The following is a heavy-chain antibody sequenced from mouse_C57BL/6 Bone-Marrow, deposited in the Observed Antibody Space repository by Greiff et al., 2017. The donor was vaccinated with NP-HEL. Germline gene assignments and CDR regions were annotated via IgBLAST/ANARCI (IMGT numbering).Heavy chain of an antibody. Sequence: EVQLQQSGPGLVKPSQSLSLTCSVSGYSITSGYYWNWIRQFPGNKLEWMGYISYDGSNNYNPSLKNRISITHDTSKNQFFLKLNSVTTEDTATYYCAREAYGSSVFDYWGQGTTLTVSS. V-gene: IGHV3-6*01. J-gene: IGHJ2*01. CDR3: AREAYGSSVFDY. CDR1: GYSITSGYY. D-gene: IGHD1-1*01. CDR2: ISYDGSN.